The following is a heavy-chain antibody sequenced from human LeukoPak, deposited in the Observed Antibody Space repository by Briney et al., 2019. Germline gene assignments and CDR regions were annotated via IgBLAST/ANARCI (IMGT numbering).Heavy chain of an antibody. CDR3: ARGRGYSGYDSMDWFDP. D-gene: IGHD5-12*01. CDR1: GDSISSYY. V-gene: IGHV4-59*01. J-gene: IGHJ5*02. CDR2: IHHTGST. Sequence: SETLSLTCYVSGDSISSYYWSWIRQPPGKGLEWIGYIHHTGSTKYNPSLKSRVTISIDTSKTQFSLRLSSVTAADTAVYYCARGRGYSGYDSMDWFDPWGQGTLVTVSS.